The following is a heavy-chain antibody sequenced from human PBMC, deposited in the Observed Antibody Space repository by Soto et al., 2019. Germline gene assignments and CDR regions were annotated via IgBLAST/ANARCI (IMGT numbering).Heavy chain of an antibody. V-gene: IGHV3-23*01. CDR1: GFTFSSYA. Sequence: GSLRLSCAASGFTFSSYAMSWVRQAPGKGLEWVSAISGSGGSTYYADSVKGRFTISRDNSKNTLYLQMNSLRAEDTAVYYCAKVASYCSSTSCYFDNRGFDPWGQGTLVTVSS. CDR2: ISGSGGST. D-gene: IGHD2-2*01. CDR3: AKVASYCSSTSCYFDNRGFDP. J-gene: IGHJ5*02.